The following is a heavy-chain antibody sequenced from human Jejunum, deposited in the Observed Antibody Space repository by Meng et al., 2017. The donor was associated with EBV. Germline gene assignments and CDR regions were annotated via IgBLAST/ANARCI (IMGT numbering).Heavy chain of an antibody. CDR3: ARGDGYNLY. CDR1: GYTFNTHH. J-gene: IGHJ4*02. Sequence: VQMVQSGAVVKKPGASLKVSCKTSGYTFNTHHCTWVRQAPGQGLEYMGWRSPDNGDTGYAKNFQGRLTMTRDTSISTAYMELSSLTSDDTAVYYCARGDGYNLYWGQGTLVTVAS. D-gene: IGHD5-24*01. CDR2: RSPDNGDT. V-gene: IGHV1-8*01.